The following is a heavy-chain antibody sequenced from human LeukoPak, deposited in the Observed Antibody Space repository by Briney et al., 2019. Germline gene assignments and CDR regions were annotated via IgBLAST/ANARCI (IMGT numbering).Heavy chain of an antibody. CDR3: AKGDSGYGDY. J-gene: IGHJ4*02. CDR2: ISYDGSNK. Sequence: PGRSLRLSCAASGFTFSSYGMHWVRQAPGKGLEWVAVISYDGSNKYYADSVKGRFTISRDNSKNTLYLQMNSLRAEDTAVYYCAKGDSGYGDYWGQGTLVTVSS. CDR1: GFTFSSYG. D-gene: IGHD5-12*01. V-gene: IGHV3-30*18.